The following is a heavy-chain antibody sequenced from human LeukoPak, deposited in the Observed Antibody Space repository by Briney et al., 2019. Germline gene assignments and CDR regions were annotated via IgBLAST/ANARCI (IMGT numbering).Heavy chain of an antibody. Sequence: GESLKISCTGSEYSFSNYWIGWVRQMPEKGLEWMGIIYPGDSHTKYSPSFQGHVTISADKSISTAYLRWSSLKASDTAMYYCATRIWPRDPGFHIWGQGTMVTVSS. V-gene: IGHV5-51*01. J-gene: IGHJ3*02. CDR2: IYPGDSHT. CDR1: EYSFSNYW. CDR3: ATRIWPRDPGFHI. D-gene: IGHD2/OR15-2a*01.